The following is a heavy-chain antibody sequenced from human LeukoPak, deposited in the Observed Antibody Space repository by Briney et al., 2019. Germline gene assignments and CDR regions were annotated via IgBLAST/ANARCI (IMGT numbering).Heavy chain of an antibody. J-gene: IGHJ4*02. CDR3: ARHFRPDSSGWYGLDY. CDR1: GGSINNYY. CDR2: IFYSGST. D-gene: IGHD6-19*01. V-gene: IGHV4-59*08. Sequence: SETLSLTCTVSGGSINNYYWSWIRQPPGKGLERIGYIFYSGSTNYNPSLKSRVTMSVDTSKNQFSLKLSSVTAADTAVYYCARHFRPDSSGWYGLDYWGQGTLVTVSS.